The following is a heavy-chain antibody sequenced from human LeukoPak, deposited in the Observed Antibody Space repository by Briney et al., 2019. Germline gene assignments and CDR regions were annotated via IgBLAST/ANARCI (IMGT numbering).Heavy chain of an antibody. J-gene: IGHJ4*02. CDR1: GGSISSYY. CDR2: IYYSGST. V-gene: IGHV4-59*01. Sequence: NPSETLSLTCTVSGGSISSYYWSWIRQPPGKGLEWIGYIYYSGSTNYNPSLKSRVTISVDTSKNQFSLKLNSVTAADTAVYYCARGPVTSSSWYDYWGQGTLVTVSS. CDR3: ARGPVTSSSWYDY. D-gene: IGHD6-13*01.